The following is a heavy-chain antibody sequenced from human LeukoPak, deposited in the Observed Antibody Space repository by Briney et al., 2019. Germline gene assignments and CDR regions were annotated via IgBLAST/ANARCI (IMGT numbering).Heavy chain of an antibody. D-gene: IGHD4-11*01. CDR2: IYYSGST. Sequence: SETLSLTCTVSGGSISSGGYYWSWIRQHPGKGLEWIGYIYYSGSTYYNPSLKSRVTISVDTSKNQFSLKLSSVTAADTAVYYCARYSYYSSYHCFDYWGQGTLVTV. CDR1: GGSISSGGYY. CDR3: ARYSYYSSYHCFDY. V-gene: IGHV4-31*03. J-gene: IGHJ4*02.